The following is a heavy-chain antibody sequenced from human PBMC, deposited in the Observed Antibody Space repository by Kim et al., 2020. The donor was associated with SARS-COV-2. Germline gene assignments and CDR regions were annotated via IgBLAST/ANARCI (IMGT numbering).Heavy chain of an antibody. CDR1: GYTFTSYY. J-gene: IGHJ6*03. Sequence: ASVKVSCKASGYTFTSYYMHWVRQAPGQGLEWMGIINPSGGSTSYAQKFQGRVTMTRDTFTSTVYMELSSLRSEDTAVYYCARGGMLSYQLLTFVYYYYMDVWGKGTTVTVSS. CDR3: ARGGMLSYQLLTFVYYYYMDV. CDR2: INPSGGST. D-gene: IGHD2-2*01. V-gene: IGHV1-46*01.